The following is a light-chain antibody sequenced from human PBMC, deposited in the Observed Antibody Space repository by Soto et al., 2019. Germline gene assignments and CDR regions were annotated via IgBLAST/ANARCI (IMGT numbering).Light chain of an antibody. CDR2: KAS. Sequence: DIQMTQSPSTLSGSVGDRVTISCRASQTISSWLALYQQKPGKAPKLLIYKASTLKSGVPSRFSGSGSGTEFTLTISSLQPDDFATYYCQHYNSYSEAFGQGTKVDIX. CDR3: QHYNSYSEA. CDR1: QTISSW. J-gene: IGKJ1*01. V-gene: IGKV1-5*03.